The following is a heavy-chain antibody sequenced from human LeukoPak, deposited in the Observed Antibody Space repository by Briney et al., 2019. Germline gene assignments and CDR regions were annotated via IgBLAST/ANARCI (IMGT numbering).Heavy chain of an antibody. CDR1: GFTFSSYG. CDR3: ASAYSSSWYYYMDV. D-gene: IGHD6-13*01. Sequence: GRSLRLFCAASGFTFSSYGMHWVRQAPGKGLEWVAVIWYDGSNKYYADSVKGRFTISRDNSKNTLYLQMNSLRAEDTAVYYCASAYSSSWYYYMDVWGKGTTVTVSS. CDR2: IWYDGSNK. J-gene: IGHJ6*03. V-gene: IGHV3-33*01.